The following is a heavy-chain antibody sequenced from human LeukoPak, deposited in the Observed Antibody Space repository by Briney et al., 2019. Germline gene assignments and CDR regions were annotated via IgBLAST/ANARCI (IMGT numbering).Heavy chain of an antibody. CDR1: GGSMSSYY. CDR2: IYYSGST. CDR3: ARVGEGYCSGGSCYSIFDY. V-gene: IGHV4-59*01. D-gene: IGHD2-15*01. Sequence: SETLSLTCTVSGGSMSSYYWSWIRQPPGKGLEWIGYIYYSGSTNYNPSLKSRVTISVDTSKNQFSLKLSSVTAADTAVYYCARVGEGYCSGGSCYSIFDYWGQGTLVTVSS. J-gene: IGHJ4*02.